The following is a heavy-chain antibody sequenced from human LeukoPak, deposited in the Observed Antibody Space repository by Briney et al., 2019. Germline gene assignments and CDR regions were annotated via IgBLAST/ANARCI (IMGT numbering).Heavy chain of an antibody. J-gene: IGHJ4*02. CDR1: GFTFSSYS. V-gene: IGHV3-21*01. CDR3: ARVPYSSGWYGY. CDR2: ISSSSSYI. D-gene: IGHD6-19*01. Sequence: GGSLRLSCAASGFTFSSYSMNWVRQAPGKGLAWVSSISSSSSYIYYADSVKGRFTISRDNSKNTLYLQMNSLRAEDTAVYYCARVPYSSGWYGYWGQGTLVTVSS.